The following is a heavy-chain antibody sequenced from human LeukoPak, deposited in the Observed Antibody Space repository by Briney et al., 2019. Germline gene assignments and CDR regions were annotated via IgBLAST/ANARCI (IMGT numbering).Heavy chain of an antibody. CDR3: TTRHGYSYGYYFDY. CDR2: IKSKTDGGTT. CDR1: GFTFSNAW. Sequence: GGSLRLSCAASGFTFSNAWMSWVRQAPGKGLEWVGRIKSKTDGGTTDYAAPVKGRFTISRDDSKNTLYLQMNSLKTEDTAVYHCTTRHGYSYGYYFDYWGQGTLVTVSS. J-gene: IGHJ4*02. V-gene: IGHV3-15*01. D-gene: IGHD5-18*01.